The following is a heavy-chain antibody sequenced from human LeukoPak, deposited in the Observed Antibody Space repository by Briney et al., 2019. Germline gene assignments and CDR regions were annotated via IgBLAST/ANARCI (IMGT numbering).Heavy chain of an antibody. Sequence: GGSLRLSCEASGFSFPYGMSWVRQAPGKGLEWVSGITNSGENTYYADSVKGRFTISRDNSKNTLFLEMNSLRVEDTAVDYCAKFALRYCSGGSCHPFDYWGQGTLVTVSS. J-gene: IGHJ4*02. CDR3: AKFALRYCSGGSCHPFDY. CDR1: GFSFPYG. CDR2: ITNSGENT. V-gene: IGHV3-23*01. D-gene: IGHD2-15*01.